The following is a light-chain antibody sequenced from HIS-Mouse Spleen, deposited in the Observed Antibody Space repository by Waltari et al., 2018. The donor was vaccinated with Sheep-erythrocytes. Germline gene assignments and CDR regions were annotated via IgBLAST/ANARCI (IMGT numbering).Light chain of an antibody. CDR1: SSDVGGFNY. CDR2: DVS. CDR3: CSYAGSYTLV. V-gene: IGLV2-11*01. Sequence: QSALTQPRSVSVSPGQSVTISCPGTSSDVGGFNYVSVYQQHPGKAPKLLIYDVSKRPSGVHDRFSGSKSGNTASLTISGLQAEDEADYYCCSYAGSYTLVFGGGTKLTVL. J-gene: IGLJ2*01.